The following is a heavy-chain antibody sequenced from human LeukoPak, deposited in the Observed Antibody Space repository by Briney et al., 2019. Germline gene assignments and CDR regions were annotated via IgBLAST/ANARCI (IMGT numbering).Heavy chain of an antibody. V-gene: IGHV4-31*11. CDR1: GGSFSGYY. D-gene: IGHD2-15*01. Sequence: SETLSLTCAVYGGSFSGYYWSWIRQHPGKGLEWIGYIYYSGSTYYNPSLKSRVTISVDTSKNQFSLKLSSVTAADTAVYYCARGGRCSGGSCYSSPFDYWGQGTLVTVSS. J-gene: IGHJ4*02. CDR3: ARGGRCSGGSCYSSPFDY. CDR2: IYYSGST.